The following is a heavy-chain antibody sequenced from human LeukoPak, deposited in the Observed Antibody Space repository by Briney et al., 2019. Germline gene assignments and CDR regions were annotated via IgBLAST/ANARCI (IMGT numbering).Heavy chain of an antibody. D-gene: IGHD2-2*01. J-gene: IGHJ5*02. CDR2: IYTNGST. V-gene: IGHV4-4*07. Sequence: SETLSLTCTVSGGSISSYYWSWIRQPAGKGLEWIGRIYTNGSTSYNPSLKSRVTMSVDTSKNQFSLKLSSVTAADTAVYYCARDFFPYCSSTSCYYNWFDPWGQGTLVTVSS. CDR1: GGSISSYY. CDR3: ARDFFPYCSSTSCYYNWFDP.